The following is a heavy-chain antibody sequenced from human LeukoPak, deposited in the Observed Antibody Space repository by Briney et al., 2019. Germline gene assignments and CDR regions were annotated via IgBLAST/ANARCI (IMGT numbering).Heavy chain of an antibody. Sequence: KTSETLSLTCTVAGGSISSYYWSWIRQPAGKGLEWIGRIYTSGSTNYNPSLKSRVTISVDTSKNQFSLKLSSVTAADTAVYYCARGAADQYYYYYMDVWGKGTTVTISS. CDR1: GGSISSYY. D-gene: IGHD6-13*01. CDR2: IYTSGST. J-gene: IGHJ6*03. CDR3: ARGAADQYYYYYMDV. V-gene: IGHV4-4*07.